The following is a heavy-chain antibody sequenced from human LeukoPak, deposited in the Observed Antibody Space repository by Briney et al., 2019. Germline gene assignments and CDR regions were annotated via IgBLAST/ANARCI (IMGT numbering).Heavy chain of an antibody. V-gene: IGHV3-23*01. CDR1: GFTFSSYA. D-gene: IGHD5-18*01. Sequence: GGSLRLSCAASGFTFSSYAMSWVRQAPGKGLEWVSAISGSGGSTYYADSVKGRFTISRDNSKNTLYLQMNSLTAEDTAVYYCAKLGALSTVDTAMEENWGQGTLVTVSS. CDR3: AKLGALSTVDTAMEEN. CDR2: ISGSGGST. J-gene: IGHJ4*02.